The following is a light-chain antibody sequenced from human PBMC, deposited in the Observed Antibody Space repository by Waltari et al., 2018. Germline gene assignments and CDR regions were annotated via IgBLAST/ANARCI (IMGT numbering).Light chain of an antibody. CDR2: DAS. V-gene: IGKV3-15*01. CDR1: HGIFSN. J-gene: IGKJ5*01. Sequence: EILMTQSPATLSVSPVERATLSCRASHGIFSNLSWYQQRHGQAPRLLIYDASTRAPGVPSRFSGSGSGTEFTLTIRSLQSEDSAVYYCQQYNVWPPITFGQGTRLEIK. CDR3: QQYNVWPPIT.